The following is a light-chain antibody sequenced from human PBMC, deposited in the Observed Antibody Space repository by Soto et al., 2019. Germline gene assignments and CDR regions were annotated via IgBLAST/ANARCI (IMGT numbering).Light chain of an antibody. CDR3: QQYNNWPTIT. CDR2: GAS. J-gene: IGKJ5*01. CDR1: QSVSSK. V-gene: IGKV3-15*01. Sequence: EILMTQYPATLSVSPGERATLSCGASQSVSSKLAWYQQKPGQAPRLLIYGASTRATGIPARFSGSGSGTEFTLTISSLQSEDFAVYYCQQYNNWPTITFGQGTRLEIK.